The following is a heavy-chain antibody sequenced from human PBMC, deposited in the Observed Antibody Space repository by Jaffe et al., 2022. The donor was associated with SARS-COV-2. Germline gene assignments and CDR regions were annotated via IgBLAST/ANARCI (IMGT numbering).Heavy chain of an antibody. J-gene: IGHJ1*01. CDR3: ARVGGLAVAGLEYFQH. V-gene: IGHV3-30*04. CDR1: GFTFSSYA. CDR2: ISSDGSNK. Sequence: QVQLVESGGGVVQPGRSLRLSCAASGFTFSSYAMHWVRQSPGKGLEWVAVISSDGSNKYYADSVKGRFTISRDNSMNTLYLQMSTLRPEDTAVYYCARVGGLAVAGLEYFQHWGQGTLVTVSS. D-gene: IGHD6-19*01.